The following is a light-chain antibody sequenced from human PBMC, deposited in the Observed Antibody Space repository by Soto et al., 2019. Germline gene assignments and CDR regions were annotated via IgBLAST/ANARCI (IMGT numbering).Light chain of an antibody. J-gene: IGKJ4*01. CDR2: GAS. V-gene: IGKV3-15*01. CDR3: QQYNNWPPLT. Sequence: EIVMTQSPATLSVSPGERATLSYRASQSVSSNLAWYQQKPGQAPRLLIYGASTRATGNPARFSGSGSGTEFTLTISSLQFEDFAVYYCQQYNNWPPLTFGGGTKVDIK. CDR1: QSVSSN.